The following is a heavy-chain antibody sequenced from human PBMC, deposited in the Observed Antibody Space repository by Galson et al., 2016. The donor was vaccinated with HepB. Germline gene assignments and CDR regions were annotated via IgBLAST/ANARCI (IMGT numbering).Heavy chain of an antibody. CDR2: IIPIVNMP. D-gene: IGHD5-12*01. V-gene: IGHV1-69*04. CDR3: ARERPSGREDFFEY. J-gene: IGHJ4*02. Sequence: SVKVSCKASGGTFNNYAFSWVRQAPGRRLEWMGRIIPIVNMPNYAQKFQGRITITADKSTTTVYMEVSDLTSEDTAVYYCARERPSGREDFFEYWGQGTLVTVSS. CDR1: GGTFNNYA.